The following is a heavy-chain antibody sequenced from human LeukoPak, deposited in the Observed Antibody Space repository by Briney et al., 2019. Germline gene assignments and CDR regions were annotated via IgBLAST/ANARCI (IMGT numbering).Heavy chain of an antibody. CDR2: ISGNGGDT. J-gene: IGHJ4*02. CDR1: GFTFSSYS. CDR3: AKGRTLVGGSSRSYDY. V-gene: IGHV3-23*01. D-gene: IGHD1-26*01. Sequence: GGSLRLSCAASGFTFSSYSMSWVRQAPGKGLEWVSVISGNGGDTFYADSVKGRFTISRDNSKHTLYLQMNSLRVEDTAVYYCAKGRTLVGGSSRSYDYWGQGTLVTVSS.